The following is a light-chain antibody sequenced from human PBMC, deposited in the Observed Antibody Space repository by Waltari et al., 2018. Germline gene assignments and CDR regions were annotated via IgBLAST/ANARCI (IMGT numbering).Light chain of an antibody. CDR2: KAS. Sequence: DIQMTQSPSTLSASVGDRVTITCRASQGLGSWLAWFQQKPGKAPDLLIYKASNLESGVPSRFSGSGYGREFTLTITSLQAENSATYYCQQYNSYPDTVGQGTRLEMK. CDR1: QGLGSW. CDR3: QQYNSYPDT. J-gene: IGKJ2*01. V-gene: IGKV1-5*03.